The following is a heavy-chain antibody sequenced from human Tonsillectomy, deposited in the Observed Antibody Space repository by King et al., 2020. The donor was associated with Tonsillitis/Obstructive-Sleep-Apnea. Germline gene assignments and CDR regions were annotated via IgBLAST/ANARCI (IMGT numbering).Heavy chain of an antibody. CDR3: ARDCGTAFPDYYYYMDV. D-gene: IGHD2-21*01. CDR1: GYTFTSYY. CDR2: INPNDDFT. Sequence: VQLVESGAEVKRPGASVKVSCKASGYTFTSYYMNWVRQAPGQGLEWMGVINPNDDFTGYAPKFQGRVTMTRNTSTSTVYMELRSLGSEDTAIYYCARDCGTAFPDYYYYMDVWGKGTTVAVSS. J-gene: IGHJ6*03. V-gene: IGHV1-46*01.